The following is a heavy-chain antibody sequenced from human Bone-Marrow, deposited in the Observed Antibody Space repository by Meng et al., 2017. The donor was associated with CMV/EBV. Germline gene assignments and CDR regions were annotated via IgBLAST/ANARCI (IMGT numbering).Heavy chain of an antibody. V-gene: IGHV3-21*04. J-gene: IGHJ4*02. CDR1: GFTFSSYS. CDR2: ISSSSYI. CDR3: ANDYYDSSGYYSGWNGVMMDY. Sequence: LSLTCAASGFTFSSYSMNWVRQAPGKGLEWVSSISSSSYIYYADSVKGRFTISRDNAKNSLYLQMNSLRAEDTAVYYCANDYYDSSGYYSGWNGVMMDYWGQGTLVTVSS. D-gene: IGHD3-22*01.